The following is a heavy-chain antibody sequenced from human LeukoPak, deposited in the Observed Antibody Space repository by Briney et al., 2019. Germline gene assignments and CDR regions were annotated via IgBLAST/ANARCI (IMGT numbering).Heavy chain of an antibody. Sequence: GGSLRLSCAASGFTFSSYCMNWVRQAPGKGLEWVAYISSSSSTIYYADSVKGRFTISRDNAKNSLYLQMNSLRDEDTAVYYCARTYYYDSSGFWAFDIWGQGTMVTVSS. D-gene: IGHD3-22*01. CDR1: GFTFSSYC. CDR3: ARTYYYDSSGFWAFDI. CDR2: ISSSSSTI. J-gene: IGHJ3*02. V-gene: IGHV3-48*02.